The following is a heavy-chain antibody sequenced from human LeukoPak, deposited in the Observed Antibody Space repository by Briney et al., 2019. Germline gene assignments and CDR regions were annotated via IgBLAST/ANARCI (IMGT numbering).Heavy chain of an antibody. J-gene: IGHJ6*03. D-gene: IGHD5-18*01. CDR3: ARGNTAMVSLREYYMDV. Sequence: PGRSLRLSCAASGFTFSSYAMHWVRQAPGKGLEWVAVISYDGSNKYYADSVKGRFTISRDNSKNTLYLQMNSLRAEDTAVYYCARGNTAMVSLREYYMDVWGKGTTVTVSS. V-gene: IGHV3-30*04. CDR1: GFTFSSYA. CDR2: ISYDGSNK.